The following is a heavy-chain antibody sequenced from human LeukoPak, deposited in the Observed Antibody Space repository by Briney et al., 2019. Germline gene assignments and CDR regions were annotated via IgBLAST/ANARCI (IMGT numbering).Heavy chain of an antibody. CDR3: ARHSGDYNWFDR. Sequence: SETLSLTCTVSGDSMSSYYWSWIRQPPGKGLEWIGYIYYSGSTNYNPPLKSRVTMSVDTSKNQFSLKLNSVTAADTAVYYCARHSGDYNWFDRWGQGTLVAVSS. J-gene: IGHJ5*02. CDR1: GDSMSSYY. D-gene: IGHD1-26*01. V-gene: IGHV4-59*08. CDR2: IYYSGST.